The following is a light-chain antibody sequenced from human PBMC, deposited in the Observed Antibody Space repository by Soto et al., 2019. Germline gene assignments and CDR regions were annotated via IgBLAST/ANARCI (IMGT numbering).Light chain of an antibody. V-gene: IGKV3-15*01. J-gene: IGKJ4*01. CDR3: RQYSDSTPVT. Sequence: PAPLSLSTGERATLSCRASHSVIGYLAWYQQKPGQAPSLLIYGASTRATGIPARFSGSGSVTEFTLTISSRLSHEFAVYYCRQYSDSTPVTFGRGTKVDI. CDR1: HSVIGY. CDR2: GAS.